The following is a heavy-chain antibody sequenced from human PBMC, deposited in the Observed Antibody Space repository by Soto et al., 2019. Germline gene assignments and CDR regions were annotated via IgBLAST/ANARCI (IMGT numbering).Heavy chain of an antibody. D-gene: IGHD1-26*01. J-gene: IGHJ5*02. CDR1: GGSISSSNW. CDR2: IYYRGSTT. CDR3: ARGIVGATRA. Sequence: QVQLQESGPGLVKPSGTLSLTCAVSGGSISSSNWWSWVRQPPGKGLAWIGEIYYRGSTTNYNPSLKSRVTISVDGSKNEFSLNLSSVTAADTAVYYWARGIVGATRAWGQGTLVTVSS. V-gene: IGHV4-4*02.